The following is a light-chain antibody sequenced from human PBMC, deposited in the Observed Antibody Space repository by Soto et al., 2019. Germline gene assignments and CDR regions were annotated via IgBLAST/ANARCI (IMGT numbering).Light chain of an antibody. Sequence: DIQITHSPSSLSASVGDRVTVTCRASQSIYNYLNWYQQKPGKAPKLLIYATSSLQSGVPSRFSGSGSGTDFTLTISSLQPEDFATYYCQQSYSTPRTLGQGTKVDIK. V-gene: IGKV1-39*01. CDR1: QSIYNY. CDR2: ATS. CDR3: QQSYSTPRT. J-gene: IGKJ1*01.